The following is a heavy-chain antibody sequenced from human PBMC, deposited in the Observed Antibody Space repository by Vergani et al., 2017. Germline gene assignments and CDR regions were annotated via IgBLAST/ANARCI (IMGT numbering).Heavy chain of an antibody. Sequence: VQILQSGGGVVQPGGSLRLSCTLSGFTLNTYGIHWVRQAPGEGLEWVSGISGSGGFTYYADSVKGRFTISRDNSKNTMFLQMNNLGAEDTAVYYCAKDNVPGYYDSSGYCDYWGQGTLVTVSS. V-gene: IGHV3-23*01. CDR3: AKDNVPGYYDSSGYCDY. D-gene: IGHD3-22*01. J-gene: IGHJ4*02. CDR1: GFTLNTYG. CDR2: ISGSGGFT.